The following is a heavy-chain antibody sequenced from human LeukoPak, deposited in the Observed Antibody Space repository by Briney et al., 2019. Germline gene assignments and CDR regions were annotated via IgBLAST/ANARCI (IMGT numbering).Heavy chain of an antibody. CDR1: GGSFSGYY. CDR2: INHSGST. J-gene: IGHJ3*02. Sequence: SETLSLTCAVYGGSFSGYYWSWIRQPPGKGLEWIGEINHSGSTNYNPSLKSRVTISIDTSKNQFSLKLSSVTAADTAVYYCARLVRKTSSGLNDVFDIWGQGTMVTVFS. D-gene: IGHD3-22*01. V-gene: IGHV4-34*01. CDR3: ARLVRKTSSGLNDVFDI.